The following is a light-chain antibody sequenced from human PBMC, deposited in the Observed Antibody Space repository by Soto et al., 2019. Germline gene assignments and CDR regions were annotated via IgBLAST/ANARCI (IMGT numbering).Light chain of an antibody. CDR3: QQYGTSPER. Sequence: EIVLTQSPGTLSLSPGERATLSCRASQSVSSSYLAWYQQKPGQAPRLLIYGASSRATGIPDRFSGSGSGTNFTLAISRLEPEEFALYYCQQYGTSPERFGEGTKVDIK. CDR1: QSVSSSY. V-gene: IGKV3-20*01. J-gene: IGKJ1*01. CDR2: GAS.